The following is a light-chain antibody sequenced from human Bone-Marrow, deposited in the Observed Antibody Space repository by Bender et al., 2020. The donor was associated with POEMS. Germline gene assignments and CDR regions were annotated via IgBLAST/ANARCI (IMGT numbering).Light chain of an antibody. CDR2: EVT. CDR3: SSYAGASTFVL. J-gene: IGLJ2*01. CDR1: SSDVGGSNY. V-gene: IGLV2-23*02. Sequence: QSALTQPASVSGSPGQSITISCTGTSSDVGGSNYVSWYQQHPGKAPKLMIYEVTKRPSGISNRFSGSKSGNTASLTISGLQAEDEADYFCSSYAGASTFVLFGGGTKLTVL.